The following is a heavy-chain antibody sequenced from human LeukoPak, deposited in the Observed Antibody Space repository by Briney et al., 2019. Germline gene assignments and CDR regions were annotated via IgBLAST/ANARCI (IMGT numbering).Heavy chain of an antibody. CDR3: ASGSGWQGW. CDR2: IYHSGDP. J-gene: IGHJ4*02. Sequence: PSETLSLTCSVSGASITSSYWTWIRHPPGKGLEWIGNIYHSGDPTYHPSLRSRVTISLDTSRNQFSLKLSSVPAADTAVYYCASGSGWQGWWGQGTLVPVSS. V-gene: IGHV4-59*08. D-gene: IGHD6-19*01. CDR1: GASITSSY.